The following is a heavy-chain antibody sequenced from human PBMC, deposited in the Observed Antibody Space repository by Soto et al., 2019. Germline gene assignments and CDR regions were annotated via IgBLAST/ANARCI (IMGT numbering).Heavy chain of an antibody. CDR1: GGSIISGGYY. CDR3: ARDSGYNWNYGNWFDP. V-gene: IGHV4-31*03. Sequence: SETLSLTCTVSGGSIISGGYYLIWIRQHPGKGLEWIGYIYYSGSTYYNPSLKSRVTISVDTSKNQFSLKLSSVTAADTAVYYCARDSGYNWNYGNWFDPWGQGTLVTVSS. J-gene: IGHJ5*02. CDR2: IYYSGST. D-gene: IGHD1-7*01.